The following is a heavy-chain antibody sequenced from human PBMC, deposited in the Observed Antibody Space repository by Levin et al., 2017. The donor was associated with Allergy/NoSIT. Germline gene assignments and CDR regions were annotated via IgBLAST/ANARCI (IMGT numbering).Heavy chain of an antibody. Sequence: GESLKISCAASGFTFSSYWMSWVRQAPGKGLEWVANIKQDGSEKYYVDSVKGRFTISRDNAKNSLYLQMNSLRAEDTAVYYCARETYSSSWYEGYYYYYGMDVWGQGTTVTVSS. V-gene: IGHV3-7*04. CDR2: IKQDGSEK. CDR1: GFTFSSYW. J-gene: IGHJ6*02. D-gene: IGHD6-13*01. CDR3: ARETYSSSWYEGYYYYYGMDV.